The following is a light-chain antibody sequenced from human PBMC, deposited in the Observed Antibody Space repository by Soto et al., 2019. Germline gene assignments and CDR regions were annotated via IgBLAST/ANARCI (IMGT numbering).Light chain of an antibody. CDR3: CSHAGSYTYV. CDR1: SSDVGGYIY. V-gene: IGLV2-11*01. CDR2: DVS. Sequence: QSVLTQPRSVSGSPRQSVTISCTGTSSDVGGYIYVSWYQQHPGKAPKVMIYDVSKRPSGVPDRFSGSKSGNTASLTISGLQAEDEADYYCCSHAGSYTYVFGTGTQLTVL. J-gene: IGLJ1*01.